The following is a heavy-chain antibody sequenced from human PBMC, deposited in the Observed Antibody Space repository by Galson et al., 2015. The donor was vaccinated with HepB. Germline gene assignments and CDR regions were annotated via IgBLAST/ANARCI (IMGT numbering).Heavy chain of an antibody. Sequence: SLRLSCAASGFTFSTYAMSWVRQAPGKGLEWVSAITGSGGSTYYADSVKGRFTISRDKSKNTLYLQMNTLRTEDTAVYYCAKKRAPTGIGDFDYWGQGTLVTVSS. V-gene: IGHV3-23*01. CDR2: ITGSGGST. J-gene: IGHJ4*02. CDR1: GFTFSTYA. CDR3: AKKRAPTGIGDFDY. D-gene: IGHD2-8*02.